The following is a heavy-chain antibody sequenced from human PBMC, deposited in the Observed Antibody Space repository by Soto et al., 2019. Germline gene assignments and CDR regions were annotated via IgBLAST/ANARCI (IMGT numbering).Heavy chain of an antibody. V-gene: IGHV1-18*01. CDR1: GYTFTSFG. J-gene: IGHJ4*02. CDR2: ISPESDKA. Sequence: VQLLHSGAEVKKPGASVRVSCKASGYTFTSFGLSWVRQAPGQGHDWMGWISPESDKATYAHKFQGRITMTTDTSTTTAYMDLMSLRSDDAAVYYCTRALFFTSPSSVTTDPYWGQGTLVSVS. CDR3: TRALFFTSPSSVTTDPY. D-gene: IGHD4-17*01.